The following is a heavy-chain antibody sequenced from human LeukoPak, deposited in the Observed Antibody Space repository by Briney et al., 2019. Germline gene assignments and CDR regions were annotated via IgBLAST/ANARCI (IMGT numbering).Heavy chain of an antibody. V-gene: IGHV3-23*01. Sequence: PGGSLRLSCAASGFTFSSYAMSWVRQAPGKGLEWVSAISGSGDSTYYADSVKGRFTISRDNSKNTLSLQMNSLRAEDTAVYYCAKGLRGSSSGNYFDYWGQGTLVTVSS. CDR2: ISGSGDST. J-gene: IGHJ4*02. CDR1: GFTFSSYA. D-gene: IGHD6-13*01. CDR3: AKGLRGSSSGNYFDY.